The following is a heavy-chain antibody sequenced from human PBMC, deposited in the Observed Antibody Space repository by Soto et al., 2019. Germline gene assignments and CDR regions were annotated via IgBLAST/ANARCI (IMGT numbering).Heavy chain of an antibody. V-gene: IGHV4-39*01. J-gene: IGHJ4*02. Sequence: TSETLSLTCNVSGVSISDTSYYWGWIRQPPGKGLEWIGTIYFNGKTFYNPSLKSRLTISVDTSKNQISLRLTSVTAADTAVYYCARQGSYWGQGTLVTVSS. CDR1: GVSISDTSYY. CDR2: IYFNGKT. CDR3: ARQGSY.